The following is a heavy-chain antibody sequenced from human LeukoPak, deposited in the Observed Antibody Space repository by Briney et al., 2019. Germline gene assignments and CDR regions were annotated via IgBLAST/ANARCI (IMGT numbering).Heavy chain of an antibody. CDR1: GFTLSSYS. CDR2: ISSSSSYI. J-gene: IGHJ4*02. CDR3: ARGRGDYLYFDY. V-gene: IGHV3-21*01. Sequence: PGGSLRLSCAASGFTLSSYSMNWVRQAPGEGLEWVSSISSSSSYIYYADSVKGRFTISRDNAKNSLYLQMNSLRAEDTAVYYCARGRGDYLYFDYWGQGTLVTASS. D-gene: IGHD4-17*01.